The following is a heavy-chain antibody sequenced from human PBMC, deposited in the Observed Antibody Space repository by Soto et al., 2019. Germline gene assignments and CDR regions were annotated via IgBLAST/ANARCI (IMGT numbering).Heavy chain of an antibody. V-gene: IGHV1-69*02. Sequence: QVQLVQSGAEVKKPGSSVKVSCKASGGTFSSYTISWVRQAPGQGLEWMGRIIPILGIANYAQKFQGRVTITADKSTSTAYMELSSLRSEDTGVYYCATAGGTTVTSESEYFQHWGQGTLITVSS. CDR2: IIPILGIA. D-gene: IGHD4-17*01. CDR3: ATAGGTTVTSESEYFQH. CDR1: GGTFSSYT. J-gene: IGHJ1*01.